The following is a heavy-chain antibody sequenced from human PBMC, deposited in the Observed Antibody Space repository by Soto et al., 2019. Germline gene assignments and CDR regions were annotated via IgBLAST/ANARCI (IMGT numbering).Heavy chain of an antibody. CDR3: ARGRGGTYDAFDI. CDR2: IFYSGTT. Sequence: PSETLSLTCFVSGGSISSYFWSWIRQSPGEGLEWIGYIFYSGTTNYSPSLKSRVTMSLGTAKKQFSLNLTSVTAADTAVYYCARGRGGTYDAFDIWGQGTMVTVSS. V-gene: IGHV4-59*01. J-gene: IGHJ3*02. CDR1: GGSISSYF. D-gene: IGHD1-26*01.